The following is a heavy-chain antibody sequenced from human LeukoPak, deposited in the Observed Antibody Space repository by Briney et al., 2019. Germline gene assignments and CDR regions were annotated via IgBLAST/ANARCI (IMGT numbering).Heavy chain of an antibody. CDR2: IKQDGSEK. CDR1: GFTFSSYE. CDR3: ARDDEWLVLFDY. D-gene: IGHD6-19*01. V-gene: IGHV3-7*01. J-gene: IGHJ4*02. Sequence: AGGSLRLSCAASGFTFSSYEMNWVRQAPGKGLEWVANIKQDGSEKYYVDSVKGRFTISRDNAKNSLYLQMNSLRAEDTAVYYCARDDEWLVLFDYWGQGTLVTVSS.